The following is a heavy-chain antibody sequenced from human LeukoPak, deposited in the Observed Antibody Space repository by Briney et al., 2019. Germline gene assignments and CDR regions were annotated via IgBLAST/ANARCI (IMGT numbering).Heavy chain of an antibody. CDR3: ARDQADGTAPFDY. J-gene: IGHJ4*02. V-gene: IGHV3-48*04. Sequence: PGGSLRLSCAASGFTFSSYSMNWVRQAPGKGLEWVSYISSVSSSTIYYADSVKGRVTISRDNAKNSLYLQMNSLRAEDTAVYYCARDQADGTAPFDYWGQGTLVTVSS. CDR2: ISSVSSSTI. CDR1: GFTFSSYS. D-gene: IGHD5-18*01.